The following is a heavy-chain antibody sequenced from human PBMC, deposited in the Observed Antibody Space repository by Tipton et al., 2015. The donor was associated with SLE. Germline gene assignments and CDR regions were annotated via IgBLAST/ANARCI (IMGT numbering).Heavy chain of an antibody. CDR2: IYYSGST. CDR3: ARESSSWHGVGYYYYYYYMDV. Sequence: TLSLTCTVSGGSISSYYWSWIRQPPGKGLEWIGYIYYSGSTNYNPSLKSRVTISVDTSKNQFSLKLSSVTAADTAVYYCARESSSWHGVGYYYYYYYMDVWGKGTTVTVSS. D-gene: IGHD6-13*01. CDR1: GGSISSYY. J-gene: IGHJ6*03. V-gene: IGHV4-59*01.